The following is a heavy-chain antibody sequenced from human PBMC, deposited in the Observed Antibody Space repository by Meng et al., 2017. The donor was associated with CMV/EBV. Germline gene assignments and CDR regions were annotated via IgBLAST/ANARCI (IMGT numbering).Heavy chain of an antibody. CDR1: GYSFTSYW. CDR2: IDPSDSYT. Sequence: GESLKISCRGSGYSFTSYWISWVRQMPGKGLEWLGRIDPSDSYTNYSPSFQGHVTISADKSISTAYLQWSSLKASDTAMYYCAISGIAARVSPIDYWGQGTLVTVSS. V-gene: IGHV5-10-1*01. J-gene: IGHJ4*02. D-gene: IGHD6-6*01. CDR3: AISGIAARVSPIDY.